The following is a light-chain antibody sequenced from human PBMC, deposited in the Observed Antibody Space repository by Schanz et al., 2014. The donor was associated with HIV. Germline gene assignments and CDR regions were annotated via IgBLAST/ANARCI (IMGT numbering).Light chain of an antibody. CDR2: DDD. CDR1: DSNIGNNY. Sequence: QSILTQPPSMSAAPGQKVTIPCSGSDSNIGNNYVSWYQHLPGTAPKLLIYDDDKRPSGIPDRFSGSKSGTSATLGITGLQTGDEADYYCGTWDSSLSGVVFGGGTKLTVL. V-gene: IGLV1-51*01. J-gene: IGLJ2*01. CDR3: GTWDSSLSGVV.